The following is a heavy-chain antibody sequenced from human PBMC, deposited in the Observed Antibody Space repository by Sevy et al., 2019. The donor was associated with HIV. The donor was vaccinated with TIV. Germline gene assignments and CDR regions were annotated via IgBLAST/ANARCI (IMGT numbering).Heavy chain of an antibody. CDR1: GFSVRDNY. D-gene: IGHD5-18*01. CDR3: MGGNSYGDAFNI. J-gene: IGHJ3*02. Sequence: GGSLRLSCVVSGFSVRDNYVSWVRQVPGRGLEWVSIIYSAGAIYYRDSVKGRFTISRHISENTVYLQMNSLRTEDTGLYYCMGGNSYGDAFNIWGQGTKVTVSS. CDR2: IYSAGAI. V-gene: IGHV3-53*04.